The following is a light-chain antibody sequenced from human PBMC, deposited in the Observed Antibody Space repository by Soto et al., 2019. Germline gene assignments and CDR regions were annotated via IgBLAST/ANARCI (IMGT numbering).Light chain of an antibody. V-gene: IGKV2-28*01. Sequence: DIFVAHCPLSLRVTPGEPASISCRSSQSLLHSNGYNYLDWYLQKPGQSPQLLIYLGSNRSSGVPDRFSGSGSGTDFTLKISRVEAEDVGVYYCMQALQTPWTFGQGTKVDI. CDR3: MQALQTPWT. CDR2: LGS. J-gene: IGKJ1*01. CDR1: QSLLHSNGYNY.